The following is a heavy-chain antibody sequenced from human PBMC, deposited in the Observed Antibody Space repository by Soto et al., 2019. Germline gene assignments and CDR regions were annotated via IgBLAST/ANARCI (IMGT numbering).Heavy chain of an antibody. CDR2: IYSGGRT. CDR3: ARGLGGYEHLWYFDY. J-gene: IGHJ4*02. V-gene: IGHV3-53*01. Sequence: EVQLVESAGGLIQPGGSLRLSCAASGFTVSSNYMTWVRQAPGKGLEWVSVIYSGGRTYYADSVKVRFTSSRDNSKNTLYLQMNSLRAEDTAVYYCARGLGGYEHLWYFDYWGQGTLVTVSS. D-gene: IGHD5-12*01. CDR1: GFTVSSNY.